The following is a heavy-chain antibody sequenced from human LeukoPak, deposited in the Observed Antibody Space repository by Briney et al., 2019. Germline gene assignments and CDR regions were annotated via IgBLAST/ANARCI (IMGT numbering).Heavy chain of an antibody. CDR1: GFTFSGSA. D-gene: IGHD6-13*01. Sequence: GGSLRLSCAASGFTFSGSAMHWVRQASGKGLEWVGRIRSKANSYATAYAASVKGRFTISRDDSKNTAYLQMNSLKTEDTAVYYCTSLLRGYSSSWDTSYGTDVWGQGTTVTVSS. CDR2: IRSKANSYAT. J-gene: IGHJ6*02. V-gene: IGHV3-73*01. CDR3: TSLLRGYSSSWDTSYGTDV.